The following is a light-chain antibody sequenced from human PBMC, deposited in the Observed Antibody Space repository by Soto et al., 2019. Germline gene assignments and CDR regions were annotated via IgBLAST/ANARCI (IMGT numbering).Light chain of an antibody. CDR3: SSYTTSNTRQIV. CDR1: SSDVGGDYY. J-gene: IGLJ1*01. CDR2: DVS. Sequence: QSVLTQPASVSASPGQPIATACTGTSSDVGGDYYVSWYQHHPGKAPKHISYDVSHRPSGVSIRFSGSKSDNTASLTISGLQPEDEADYHCSSYTTSNTRQIVFGTGTKVTVL. V-gene: IGLV2-14*03.